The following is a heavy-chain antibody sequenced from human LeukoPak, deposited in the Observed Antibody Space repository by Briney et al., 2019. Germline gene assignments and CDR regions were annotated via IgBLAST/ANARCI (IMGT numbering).Heavy chain of an antibody. CDR1: GGSISSSNW. J-gene: IGHJ5*02. V-gene: IGHV4-4*02. Sequence: SGTLSLTCAVSGGSISSSNWWSWVRQPPGKGLEWIGEIYHSGSTNYNPSLKSRVTISVDKSKNQFSLKLSSVTAADTAVYYCASWPTAGYSSSWSPNWFDPWGQGTLVTVSS. CDR2: IYHSGST. D-gene: IGHD6-13*01. CDR3: ASWPTAGYSSSWSPNWFDP.